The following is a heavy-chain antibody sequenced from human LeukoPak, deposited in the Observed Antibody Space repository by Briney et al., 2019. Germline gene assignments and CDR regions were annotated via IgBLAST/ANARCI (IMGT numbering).Heavy chain of an antibody. D-gene: IGHD3-16*01. J-gene: IGHJ1*01. CDR3: VRDQHPGWGEYFQH. CDR1: GFTFSSYS. Sequence: GGSLRLSCAASGFTFSSYSMNWVRQAPGKGLEWVSSISSSSSYIYYADSVKGRFTISRDNAKNSLYLQMNSLRAEDTAAYYCVRDQHPGWGEYFQHWGQGTLVTVSS. V-gene: IGHV3-21*01. CDR2: ISSSSSYI.